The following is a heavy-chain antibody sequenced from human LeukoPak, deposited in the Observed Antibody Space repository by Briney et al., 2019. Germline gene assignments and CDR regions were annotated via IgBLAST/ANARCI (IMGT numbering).Heavy chain of an antibody. CDR3: AGQWLVQEMTEYYYYGMDV. V-gene: IGHV3-53*01. J-gene: IGHJ6*02. CDR2: IYSGGST. D-gene: IGHD6-19*01. Sequence: GGSLRLSCAASGFTVSSDYMSWVRQAPGKGLEWVSVIYSGGSTYYADSVKGRFTISRDNSKNTLYLQMNSLRAEDTAVYYCAGQWLVQEMTEYYYYGMDVWGQGTTVTVSS. CDR1: GFTVSSDY.